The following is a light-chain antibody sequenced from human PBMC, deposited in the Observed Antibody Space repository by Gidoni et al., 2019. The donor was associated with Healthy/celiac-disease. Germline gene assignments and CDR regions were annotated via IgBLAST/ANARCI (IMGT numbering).Light chain of an antibody. Sequence: DIQMTQSPSTLSASVGDRVTITCRASQSISSWLAWYQQNPGKAPKLLIYDASSLESGVPSWCIGSGSVTEFTLTISSLQPDDFATYCCQQYNSYSYTFGQGTKLEIK. J-gene: IGKJ2*01. V-gene: IGKV1-5*01. CDR2: DAS. CDR1: QSISSW. CDR3: QQYNSYSYT.